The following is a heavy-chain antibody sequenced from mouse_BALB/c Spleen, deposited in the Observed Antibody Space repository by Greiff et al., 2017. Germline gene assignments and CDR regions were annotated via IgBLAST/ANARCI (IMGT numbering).Heavy chain of an antibody. J-gene: IGHJ2*01. CDR3: ARDRAGGY. V-gene: IGHV7-3*02. CDR1: GFTFTDYY. CDR2: IRNKANGYTT. Sequence: EVQVVESGGGLVQPGGSLRLSCATSGFTFTDYYMSWVRQPPGKALEWLGFIRNKANGYTTEYSASVKGRFTISRDNSQSILYLQMNTLRAEDSATYYCARDRAGGYWGQGTTLTVSS.